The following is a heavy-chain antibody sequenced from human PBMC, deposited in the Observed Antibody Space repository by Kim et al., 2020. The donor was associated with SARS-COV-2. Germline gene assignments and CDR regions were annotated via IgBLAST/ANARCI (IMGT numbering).Heavy chain of an antibody. D-gene: IGHD3-10*01. CDR3: AKVPERELWFGELCFDY. Sequence: GGSLRLSCAASGFTFSSYAMSWVRQAPGKGLEWVSAISGSGGSTYYADSVKGRFTISRDNSKNTLYLQMNSLRAEDTAVYYCAKVPERELWFGELCFDYWGQGTLVTVSS. J-gene: IGHJ4*02. CDR1: GFTFSSYA. CDR2: ISGSGGST. V-gene: IGHV3-23*01.